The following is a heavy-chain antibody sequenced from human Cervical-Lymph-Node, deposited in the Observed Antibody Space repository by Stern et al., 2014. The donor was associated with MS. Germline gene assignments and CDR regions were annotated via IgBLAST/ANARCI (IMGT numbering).Heavy chain of an antibody. V-gene: IGHV2-5*02. CDR2: IYWDDDK. D-gene: IGHD2-15*01. Sequence: SGPTLVKPTQTLTLTCTFSGFSLSTSGVGVGWIRQPPGKALEWLALIYWDDDKRYSPSLKSRLTITKDTSKNQVVLTMTNMDPVDTATYYCAHSVLGYCSGGSCYRNRPFDYWGQGTLVTVSS. J-gene: IGHJ4*02. CDR1: GFSLSTSGVG. CDR3: AHSVLGYCSGGSCYRNRPFDY.